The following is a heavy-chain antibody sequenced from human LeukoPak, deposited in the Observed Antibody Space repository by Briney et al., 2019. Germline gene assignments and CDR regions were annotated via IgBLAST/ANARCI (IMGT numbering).Heavy chain of an antibody. J-gene: IGHJ4*02. Sequence: ASVKVSCKASGYTFTSYDINWVRQATGQGLEWMGWVNPNTGNTGYAQKFQGRVTMTRNTSISTAYMELSSLRSEDTAVYYCARAGHYDILTGYRTYHFDYWGQGTLVTVSS. CDR2: VNPNTGNT. D-gene: IGHD3-9*01. CDR3: ARAGHYDILTGYRTYHFDY. CDR1: GYTFTSYD. V-gene: IGHV1-8*01.